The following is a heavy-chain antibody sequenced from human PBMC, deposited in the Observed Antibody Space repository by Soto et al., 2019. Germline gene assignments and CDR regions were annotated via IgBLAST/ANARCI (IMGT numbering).Heavy chain of an antibody. V-gene: IGHV4-59*01. Sequence: SETLSLTCTVSGGSISSYYWSWIRQPPGKGLEWIGYIYYSGSTNYNPSLKSRVTISVNTSKNQFSLKLTSVTAADTAVYYCARVSSGRWYFDYWGPGTLVTVSS. D-gene: IGHD6-19*01. J-gene: IGHJ4*02. CDR3: ARVSSGRWYFDY. CDR2: IYYSGST. CDR1: GGSISSYY.